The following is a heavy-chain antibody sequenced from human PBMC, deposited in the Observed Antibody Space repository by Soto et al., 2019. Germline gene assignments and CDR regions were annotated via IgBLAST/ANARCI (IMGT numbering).Heavy chain of an antibody. J-gene: IGHJ4*02. CDR1: GFTFSNAW. Sequence: TGGSLRLSCAASGFTFSNAWMSWVRQAPGRGLEWVGRIKSKTYGGTTDYAAPVKGRFTMSRDDSTNTLYLQMNSLKTEDSAIYYCTTDRIRTAGPQFAYWGLGTLVTVSS. CDR2: IKSKTYGGTT. D-gene: IGHD6-13*01. V-gene: IGHV3-15*07. CDR3: TTDRIRTAGPQFAY.